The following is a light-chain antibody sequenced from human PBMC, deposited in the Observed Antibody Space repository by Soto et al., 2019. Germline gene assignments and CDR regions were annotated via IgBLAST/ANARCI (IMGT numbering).Light chain of an antibody. CDR3: QQYYSVPLT. V-gene: IGKV3-15*01. J-gene: IGKJ4*01. CDR1: QSVSSY. CDR2: RAS. Sequence: EIVMTQSPATLSVSPGGRATLSCRASQSVSSYLAWYQQKPGQPPRLLIYRASTRATGIPARFSGSGSGTDFTLTISSLQAEDVAVYYCQQYYSVPLTFGGGTKVEIK.